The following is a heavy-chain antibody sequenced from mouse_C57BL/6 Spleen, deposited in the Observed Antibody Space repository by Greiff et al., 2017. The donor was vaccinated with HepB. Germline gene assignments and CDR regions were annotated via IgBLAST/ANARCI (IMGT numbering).Heavy chain of an antibody. D-gene: IGHD1-1*01. V-gene: IGHV5-4*01. J-gene: IGHJ1*03. CDR1: GFTFSSYA. CDR2: ISDGGSYT. CDR3: ARDRGDYYGTRYFDV. Sequence: EVHLVESGGGLVKPGGSLKLSCAASGFTFSSYAMSWVRQTPEKRLEWVATISDGGSYTYYPDNVKGRFTISRDNAKNNLYLQMSHLKSEDTAMYYCARDRGDYYGTRYFDVWGTGTTVTVSS.